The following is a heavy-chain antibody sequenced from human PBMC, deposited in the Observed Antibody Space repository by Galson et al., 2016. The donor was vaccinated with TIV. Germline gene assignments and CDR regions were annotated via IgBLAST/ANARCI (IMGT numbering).Heavy chain of an antibody. Sequence: DLLFLTAAAEGSSLGGAYRSCLRESPGGRLWWIGVINHGGITNYNPSLKGRVAISGDKSKNPFSLQVSSVTPADTAVYYCARDQNDKGDASGLASWGQGTLVTVSS. D-gene: IGHD1-1*01. CDR1: GSSLGGAY. CDR3: ARDQNDKGDASGLAS. V-gene: IGHV4-34*01. J-gene: IGHJ1*01. CDR2: INHGGIT.